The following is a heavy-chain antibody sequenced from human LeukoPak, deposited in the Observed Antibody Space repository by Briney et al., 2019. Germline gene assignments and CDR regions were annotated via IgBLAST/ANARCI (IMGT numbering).Heavy chain of an antibody. Sequence: GASVKVSCKASGGTFSSYAISWVRQAPGQGLEWMGGIIPIFGTANYAQKFQGRVTITTDESTSTAYMELSSLRSEDTAVYYCARDLSGGYHYDSSGYSSGDYWGQGTLVTVSS. V-gene: IGHV1-69*05. J-gene: IGHJ4*02. D-gene: IGHD3-22*01. CDR1: GGTFSSYA. CDR2: IIPIFGTA. CDR3: ARDLSGGYHYDSSGYSSGDY.